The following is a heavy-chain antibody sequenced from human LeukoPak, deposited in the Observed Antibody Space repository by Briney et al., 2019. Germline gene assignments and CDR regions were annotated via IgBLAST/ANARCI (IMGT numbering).Heavy chain of an antibody. CDR3: ARDFKVTMVRGFTNAFDI. V-gene: IGHV3-74*01. CDR1: GFTFSSYW. CDR2: INSDGSST. Sequence: PGGSLRLSCAASGFTFSSYWMHWVRQAPGKGLVWVSRINSDGSSTINADSVKGRFTISRDNDKNTLYLQMNSLRAEDTAVYYCARDFKVTMVRGFTNAFDIWGQGTMVTVSS. J-gene: IGHJ3*02. D-gene: IGHD3-10*01.